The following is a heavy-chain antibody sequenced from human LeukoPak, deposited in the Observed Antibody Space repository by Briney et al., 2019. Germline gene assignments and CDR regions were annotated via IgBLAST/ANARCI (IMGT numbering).Heavy chain of an antibody. CDR3: AELGITMIGGV. V-gene: IGHV3-48*03. CDR1: GFTFSSYE. D-gene: IGHD3-10*02. Sequence: PGGSLRLSCAASGFTFSSYEMNWVRQAPGKGLEWVSYISSSGSTIYYADSVKGRFTISRDNAKNSRYLQMNSLGAEDTAVYYCAELGITMIGGVWGKGTTVTISS. J-gene: IGHJ6*04. CDR2: ISSSGSTI.